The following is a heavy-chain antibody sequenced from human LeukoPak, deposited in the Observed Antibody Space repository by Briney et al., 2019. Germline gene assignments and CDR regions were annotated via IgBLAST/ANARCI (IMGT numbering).Heavy chain of an antibody. CDR1: GYTFTSYA. V-gene: IGHV7-4-1*02. J-gene: IGHJ3*02. CDR3: ARAKKVLRYFDWLSPHESFGI. Sequence: ASVKVSCKASGYTFTSYAMNWVRQAPGQGLEWMGWINTNTGNPTYAQGFTGRFVFSLDTSVSTAYLQISSLKAEDTAVYYCARAKKVLRYFDWLSPHESFGIWGQGTMVTVSS. CDR2: INTNTGNP. D-gene: IGHD3-9*01.